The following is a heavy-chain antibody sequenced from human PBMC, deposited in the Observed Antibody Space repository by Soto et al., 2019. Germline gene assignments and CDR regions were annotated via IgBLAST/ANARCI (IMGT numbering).Heavy chain of an antibody. D-gene: IGHD3-3*01. CDR3: ASAPNIDFWSGYYSLGSMDV. CDR1: GGTFSSYA. Sequence: SVKVSCKASGGTFSSYAISWVRQAPGQGLEWMGGIIPIFGTANYAQKFQGRVTITADESTSTAYMELSSLRSEDTAVYYCASAPNIDFWSGYYSLGSMDVWGQGTTVTVSS. CDR2: IIPIFGTA. J-gene: IGHJ6*02. V-gene: IGHV1-69*13.